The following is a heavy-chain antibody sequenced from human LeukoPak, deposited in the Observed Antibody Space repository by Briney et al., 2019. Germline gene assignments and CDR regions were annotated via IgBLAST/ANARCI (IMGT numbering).Heavy chain of an antibody. J-gene: IGHJ5*02. Sequence: GESLKISCKGSGYSFSNSWIAWVRQMPGKGLEWMGIIYPADSDTRYSPSFQGRVTISADKSISTAYLQWSSLKASDTAMYYCARQSSSGSTNWFDPWGQGTLVTVSS. CDR3: ARQSSSGSTNWFDP. D-gene: IGHD3-22*01. V-gene: IGHV5-51*01. CDR2: IYPADSDT. CDR1: GYSFSNSW.